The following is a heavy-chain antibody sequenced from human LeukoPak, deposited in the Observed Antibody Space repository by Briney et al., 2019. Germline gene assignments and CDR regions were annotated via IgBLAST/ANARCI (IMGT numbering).Heavy chain of an antibody. Sequence: GGSLRLSCAASGFTVSSNYMSWVRQAPGKGLEWVSVIYSGGSTYYADSVKGRFTISRDNSKNTLYLQMNSLRAEDTAVYYCAREGWDYYGSGSRDAFDIWGQGTMVTVSS. CDR3: AREGWDYYGSGSRDAFDI. CDR1: GFTVSSNY. D-gene: IGHD3-10*01. CDR2: IYSGGST. V-gene: IGHV3-53*01. J-gene: IGHJ3*02.